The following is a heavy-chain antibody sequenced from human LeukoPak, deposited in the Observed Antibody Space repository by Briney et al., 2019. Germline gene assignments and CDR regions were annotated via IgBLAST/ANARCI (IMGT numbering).Heavy chain of an antibody. CDR1: GGSFSGYY. CDR3: ARGGRTIPVYYFDY. D-gene: IGHD1-26*01. CDR2: INHSGST. J-gene: IGHJ4*02. Sequence: SETLSLTCAVYGGSFSGYYWSWIRQPPGKGPEWIGEINHSGSTNYNPSLKSRVTISVDTSKNQFSLKLSSVTAADTAVYYCARGGRTIPVYYFDYWGQGTLVTVSS. V-gene: IGHV4-34*01.